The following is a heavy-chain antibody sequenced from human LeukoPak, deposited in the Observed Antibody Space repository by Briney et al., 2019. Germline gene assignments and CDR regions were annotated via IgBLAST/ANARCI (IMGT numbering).Heavy chain of an antibody. CDR2: IYYSGST. J-gene: IGHJ4*02. CDR3: ARVTGYMIEDYFDY. D-gene: IGHD3-22*01. Sequence: SETLSLTCTVSGGSISSYYWSWIRQPPGKGLEWIGYIYYSGSTNYNSSLKSRVTISVDTSKNQFSLRLSSVTAADTAVYYCARVTGYMIEDYFDYWGQGTLVTVSS. V-gene: IGHV4-59*01. CDR1: GGSISSYY.